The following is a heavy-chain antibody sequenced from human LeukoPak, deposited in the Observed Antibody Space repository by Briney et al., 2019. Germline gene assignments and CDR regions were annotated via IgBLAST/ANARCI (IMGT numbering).Heavy chain of an antibody. CDR3: ERDEQLRWFDP. CDR2: ISAYNGNT. D-gene: IGHD6-6*01. J-gene: IGHJ5*02. CDR1: GYTFTSYG. Sequence: ASVNVSCKASGYTFTSYGISWVRQPPGQGLEWMGWISAYNGNTNYAQKLQGRVTMTTDTSTSTAYMELRSLRSDDTAVYYCERDEQLRWFDPWGQGTLVTVSS. V-gene: IGHV1-18*01.